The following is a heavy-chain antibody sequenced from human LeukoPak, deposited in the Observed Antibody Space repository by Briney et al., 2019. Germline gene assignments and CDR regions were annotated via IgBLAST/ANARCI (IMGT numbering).Heavy chain of an antibody. CDR1: GYSISSGYY. CDR2: IYHSGST. Sequence: PSETLSLTCTVSGYSISSGYYWGWIRQPPGKGLEWIGSIYHSGSTYYNPSLKSRVTISVDTSKNQFSLKLSSVTAADTAVYYCARDRGIVVGDMGYYMDVWGKGTTVTVSS. CDR3: ARDRGIVVGDMGYYMDV. D-gene: IGHD2-2*01. V-gene: IGHV4-38-2*02. J-gene: IGHJ6*03.